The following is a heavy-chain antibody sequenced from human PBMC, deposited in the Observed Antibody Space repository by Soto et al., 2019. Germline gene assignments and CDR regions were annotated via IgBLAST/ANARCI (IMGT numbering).Heavy chain of an antibody. CDR2: IKQDGNEK. V-gene: IGHV3-7*01. CDR1: GFTFSDYL. J-gene: IGHJ4*02. CDR3: AKDFTHPFDY. Sequence: GGSLRLSCAASGFTFSDYLMTWVRQAPGKGLEWVATIKQDGNEKYYVDSVKGRFTISRDNAKNSLYLQLNALRAEDTAVYYCAKDFTHPFDYWGQGTVVTAPQ.